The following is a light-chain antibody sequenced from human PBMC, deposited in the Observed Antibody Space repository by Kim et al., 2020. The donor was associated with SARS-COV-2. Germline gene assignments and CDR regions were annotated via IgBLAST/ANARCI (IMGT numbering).Light chain of an antibody. CDR1: QSVSSSY. V-gene: IGKV3-20*01. CDR3: QQYGSSPLT. J-gene: IGKJ4*01. CDR2: GAS. Sequence: EIVLTQSPGTLFLSPGERATLSCRASQSVSSSYLAWYQQKPGQAPRHLIYGASSRATGIPDRFSGSGSGTDFTLTISRLEPEDFAVYYCQQYGSSPLTFGGGAKVDIK.